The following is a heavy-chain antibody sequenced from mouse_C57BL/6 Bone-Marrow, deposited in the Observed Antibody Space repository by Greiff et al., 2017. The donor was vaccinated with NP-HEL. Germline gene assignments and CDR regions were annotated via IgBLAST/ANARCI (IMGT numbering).Heavy chain of an antibody. J-gene: IGHJ3*01. D-gene: IGHD2-4*01. Sequence: ESGPGLVKPSQSLSLTCSVTGYSITSGYYWYWIRQFPGNKLEWMGYISYDGSNNYNPSLKNRISITRDTSKNQFFLKLNSVTTEDTATYYCATLYDYQAWFAYWGQGTLVTVSA. CDR1: GYSITSGYY. CDR2: ISYDGSN. CDR3: ATLYDYQAWFAY. V-gene: IGHV3-6*01.